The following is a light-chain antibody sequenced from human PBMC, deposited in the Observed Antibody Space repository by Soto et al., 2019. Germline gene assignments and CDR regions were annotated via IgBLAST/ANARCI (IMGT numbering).Light chain of an antibody. Sequence: QSALTQPRSVSGSPGQSVTISCTGTSSDVGAYNYVSWYQQHPGKAPKVMIYDVSKRPSGVPDRFSGSKSGSTASLTISGLQVEDEADYYCCSHAGSYTYVFGTGTKVTVL. CDR1: SSDVGAYNY. CDR2: DVS. CDR3: CSHAGSYTYV. J-gene: IGLJ1*01. V-gene: IGLV2-11*01.